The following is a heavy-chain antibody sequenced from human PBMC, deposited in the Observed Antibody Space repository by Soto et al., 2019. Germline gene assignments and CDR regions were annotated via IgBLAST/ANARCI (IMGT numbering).Heavy chain of an antibody. CDR1: GYTFTGYY. V-gene: IGHV1-2*04. J-gene: IGHJ4*02. Sequence: ASVKVSCKASGYTFTGYYMHWVRQAPGQGLEWMGWINPNSGGTNYAQKFQGWVTMTRDTSISTAYMELSRLRSDDTAVYYCARDREYSGYDYFGGRNYFDYWGQGTLVTVSS. CDR3: ARDREYSGYDYFGGRNYFDY. CDR2: INPNSGGT. D-gene: IGHD5-12*01.